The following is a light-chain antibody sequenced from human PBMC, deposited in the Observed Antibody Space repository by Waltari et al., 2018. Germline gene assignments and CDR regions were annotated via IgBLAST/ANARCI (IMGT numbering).Light chain of an antibody. Sequence: DIVMTQSPDSLAVSLGERATINCTSSQSVLYSSNNKNYLAWYQQKPGQPPKLLIYWASTRESGVPDRFSGSGSGTDFTLTISSLQAEDVAVYYCQQYYSTPPHTFGQGTKLEIK. CDR2: WAS. J-gene: IGKJ2*01. V-gene: IGKV4-1*01. CDR3: QQYYSTPPHT. CDR1: QSVLYSSNNKNY.